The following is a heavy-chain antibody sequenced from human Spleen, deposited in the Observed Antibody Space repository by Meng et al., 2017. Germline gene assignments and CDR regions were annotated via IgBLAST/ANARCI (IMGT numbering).Heavy chain of an antibody. CDR3: ARGPTTMAHDFDY. V-gene: IGHV1-2*06. D-gene: IGHD4-11*01. CDR2: IDPKSGDT. J-gene: IGHJ4*02. Sequence: VQLVQAGAEVKKPGASVKVSCKPSGYNFPDYWLHWVRRAPGQGLEWMGRIDPKSGDTHYAQRFQGRVTMTGDTSISTAYMELSSVTAADSAVYYCARGPTTMAHDFDYWGQGTLVTVSS. CDR1: GYNFPDYW.